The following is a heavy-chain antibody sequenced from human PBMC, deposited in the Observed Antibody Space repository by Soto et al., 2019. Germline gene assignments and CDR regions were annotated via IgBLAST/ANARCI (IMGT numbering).Heavy chain of an antibody. J-gene: IGHJ6*03. V-gene: IGHV3-9*01. Sequence: GGSLRLSCAASGFTFDDYAMHWVRQAPGKGLEWVSGISWNSGSIGYADSVKGRFTISRDNAKNSLYLQMNSLRAEDTALYYCAKGAWRGAAPYYYYYMDVWGKGTTVTVSS. CDR2: ISWNSGSI. CDR3: AKGAWRGAAPYYYYYMDV. D-gene: IGHD6-13*01. CDR1: GFTFDDYA.